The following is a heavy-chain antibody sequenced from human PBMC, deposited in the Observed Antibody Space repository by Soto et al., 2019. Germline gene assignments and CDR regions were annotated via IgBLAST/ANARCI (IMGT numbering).Heavy chain of an antibody. CDR2: IYHSGST. D-gene: IGHD3-22*01. V-gene: IGHV4-30-2*01. J-gene: IGHJ4*02. CDR1: GGSISSGGYS. CDR3: EIVPDY. Sequence: SETLSLTCAVSGGSISSGGYSWSWIRQPPGKGLEWIAYIYHSGSTYYNPSLKSRVTISVDRSKNQFSLKLSSVTAADTAEYYCEIVPDYWGQGTLSIVSS.